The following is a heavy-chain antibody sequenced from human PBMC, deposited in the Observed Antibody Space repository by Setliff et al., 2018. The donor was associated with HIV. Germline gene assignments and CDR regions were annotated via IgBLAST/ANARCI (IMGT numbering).Heavy chain of an antibody. J-gene: IGHJ4*02. D-gene: IGHD6-19*01. CDR3: ARAYSSDWYVFDT. CDR1: GYKFTTYW. V-gene: IGHV5-51*01. Sequence: GASLKISCKGFGYKFTTYWIGWVRQMPGKGLECMGIIYPGDSQTKYSPSFRGQVTISVDMSISTAYLEWSSLEASDTAMYYCARAYSSDWYVFDTWGPGTLVTVSS. CDR2: IYPGDSQT.